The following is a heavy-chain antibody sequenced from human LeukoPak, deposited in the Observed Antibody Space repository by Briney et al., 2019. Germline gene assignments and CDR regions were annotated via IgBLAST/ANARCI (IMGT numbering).Heavy chain of an antibody. Sequence: GGSLRLSCAASGFTFSSYSMNWVRQAPGKGLEWVSSISSSSSYIYYADSVKGRFTISRDNAKNSLYLQMNGLRAEDTAVYYCARDPPPSSSGYFYSFFDYWGQGTLVTVSS. CDR1: GFTFSSYS. CDR3: ARDPPPSSSGYFYSFFDY. D-gene: IGHD3-22*01. V-gene: IGHV3-21*01. CDR2: ISSSSSYI. J-gene: IGHJ4*02.